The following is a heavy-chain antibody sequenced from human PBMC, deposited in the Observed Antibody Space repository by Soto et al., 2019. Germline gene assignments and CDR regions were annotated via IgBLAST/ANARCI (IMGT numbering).Heavy chain of an antibody. CDR2: MNPNSGNT. CDR3: ARGYSNYVGYYYYGMDV. J-gene: IGHJ6*02. V-gene: IGHV1-8*01. Sequence: ASVKVSCKASGYTFTSYDINWVRQATGQGLEWMGWMNPNSGNTGYAQKFQGRVTMTRNTSISTAYMELSSPRSEDTAVYYCARGYSNYVGYYYYGMDVWGQGTTVTVSS. CDR1: GYTFTSYD. D-gene: IGHD4-4*01.